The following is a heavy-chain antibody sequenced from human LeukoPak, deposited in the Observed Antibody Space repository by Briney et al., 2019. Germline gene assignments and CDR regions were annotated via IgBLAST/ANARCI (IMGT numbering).Heavy chain of an antibody. CDR2: INHSGST. J-gene: IGHJ5*02. D-gene: IGHD3-3*01. Sequence: SETLSLTCAVYGGSFSGYYWSWIRQPPGKGLEWIGEINHSGSTNYNPSLKSRVTISVDTSKNQFSLKLSSVTAADTAVYYCARVLLSNYDFWSGYSNWFDPWGQGTLVTVSS. CDR1: GGSFSGYY. V-gene: IGHV4-34*01. CDR3: ARVLLSNYDFWSGYSNWFDP.